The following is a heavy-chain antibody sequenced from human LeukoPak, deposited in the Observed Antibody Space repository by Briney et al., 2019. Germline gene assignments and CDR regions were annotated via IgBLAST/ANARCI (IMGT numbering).Heavy chain of an antibody. J-gene: IGHJ4*02. D-gene: IGHD7-27*01. CDR2: IRNDGSDK. CDR3: AKDFNWGFDY. CDR1: RITLTSSW. Sequence: GGSLRLSCTASRITLTSSWMTWVRQAPGKGLEWVAFIRNDGSDKYYADSVKGRFTISRDSPKNTLYVQMNSLRAEDTAVYYCAKDFNWGFDYWGQGILVTVSS. V-gene: IGHV3-30*02.